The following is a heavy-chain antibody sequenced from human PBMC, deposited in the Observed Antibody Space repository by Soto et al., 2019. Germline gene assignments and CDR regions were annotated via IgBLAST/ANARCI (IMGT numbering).Heavy chain of an antibody. J-gene: IGHJ6*03. V-gene: IGHV4-59*01. CDR2: IYYSGST. D-gene: IGHD3-3*01. CDR3: ARARRERFLEWLEDYYYYMDV. CDR1: GGSISSYY. Sequence: SETLSLTCTVSGGSISSYYWSWIRQPPGKGLEWIGYIYYSGSTNYNPSLKSRVTISVDTSKNQFSLKLSSVTAADTAVYYCARARRERFLEWLEDYYYYMDVWGKGTTVTVSS.